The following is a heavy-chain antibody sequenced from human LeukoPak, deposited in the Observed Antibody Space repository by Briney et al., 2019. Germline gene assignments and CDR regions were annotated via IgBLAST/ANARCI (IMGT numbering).Heavy chain of an antibody. CDR3: ARGPNIVVVPAATQRFDP. J-gene: IGHJ5*02. CDR1: GGSFSGYY. CDR2: INHRGST. Sequence: KPSEPLSLTCAVYGGSFSGYYWSWIRQPPGKGLEWIGEINHRGSTNYNPSLKSRVTISVDTSKNQFSLKLSSVTAADTAVYYCARGPNIVVVPAATQRFDPWGQGTLVTVSS. V-gene: IGHV4-34*01. D-gene: IGHD2-2*01.